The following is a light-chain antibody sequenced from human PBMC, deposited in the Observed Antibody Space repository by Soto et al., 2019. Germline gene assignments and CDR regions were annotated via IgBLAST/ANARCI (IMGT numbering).Light chain of an antibody. V-gene: IGKV1-6*01. J-gene: IGKJ5*01. CDR2: GAS. Sequence: AIQMTQSPSSLSASVGDIVTITFRASQGIRNDLAWYQQKPGKAPKLLLYGASSLQSGVPSRFSGSGSGTDFTLTISSLQPEDFATYYCLQDYTYPYTFGQGTRLEIK. CDR3: LQDYTYPYT. CDR1: QGIRND.